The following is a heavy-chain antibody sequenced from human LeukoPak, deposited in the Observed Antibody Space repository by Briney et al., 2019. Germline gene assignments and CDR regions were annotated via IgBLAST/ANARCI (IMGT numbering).Heavy chain of an antibody. D-gene: IGHD6-19*01. CDR3: ARVFSSGWYYFDY. Sequence: GSLRLSCAASGFTFSSYWMHWVRQAPGKGLEWIGEINHSGSTNYNPSLKSRVTISVDTSKNQFSLKLSSVTAADTAVYYCARVFSSGWYYFDYWGQGTLVTVSS. J-gene: IGHJ4*02. CDR2: INHSGST. CDR1: GFTFSSYW. V-gene: IGHV4-34*01.